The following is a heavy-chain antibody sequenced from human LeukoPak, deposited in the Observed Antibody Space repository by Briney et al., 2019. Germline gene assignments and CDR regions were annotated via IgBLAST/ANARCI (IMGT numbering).Heavy chain of an antibody. V-gene: IGHV1-46*01. CDR2: INPDGGNT. D-gene: IGHD5-24*01. CDR3: ARIRDGYNDAYDL. Sequence: GASVKVSCKASGYTFTNSYIHWVRQAPGQVLEWMGLINPDGGNTNYAQNFQGSVTLTRDTSTSTVYMELSSLRSEDTAIYYCARIRDGYNDAYDLWGQGTVVTVPS. J-gene: IGHJ3*01. CDR1: GYTFTNSY.